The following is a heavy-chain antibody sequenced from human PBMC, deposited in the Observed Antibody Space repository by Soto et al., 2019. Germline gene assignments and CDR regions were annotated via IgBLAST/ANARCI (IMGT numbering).Heavy chain of an antibody. V-gene: IGHV3-9*01. CDR2: ISWNSVTI. CDR3: TKDIMEWSVAGTGAFDF. D-gene: IGHD6-19*01. J-gene: IGHJ3*01. Sequence: GGSLRLSCAASGCTFDDYGMHWVRQTPGNGLEWVSGISWNSVTIGYADSVKGRFTISRDNAKNSLYLQMNSLRAEDTALYYCTKDIMEWSVAGTGAFDFWGPGTMVTVSS. CDR1: GCTFDDYG.